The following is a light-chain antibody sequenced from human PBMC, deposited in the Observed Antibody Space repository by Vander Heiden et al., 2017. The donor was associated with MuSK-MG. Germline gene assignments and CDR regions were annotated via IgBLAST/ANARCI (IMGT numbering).Light chain of an antibody. CDR3: CSFAGDNIL. Sequence: QSALTQPRSVSGSPGQSATISCTGTTGDVGGHNFVSWYQQHPGKAPKLLIYGVTQRPSGVPERFSGSKSGTTASLTISRLQAEDEADYYCCSFAGDNILFGGGTKVTVL. CDR1: TGDVGGHNF. CDR2: GVT. J-gene: IGLJ2*01. V-gene: IGLV2-11*01.